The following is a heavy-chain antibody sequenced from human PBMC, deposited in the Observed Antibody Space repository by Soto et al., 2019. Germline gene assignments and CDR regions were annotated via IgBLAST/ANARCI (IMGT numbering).Heavy chain of an antibody. D-gene: IGHD3-10*01. CDR2: IYYSGNI. J-gene: IGHJ4*02. CDR1: GGSISSSSYY. Sequence: SVTLSLTCTFSGGSISSSSYYWGWIRQPPGKGLEWIGTIYYSGNIYYNPSLKSRVTISVDTAKNQFSLKLSSVTAADTAVYYCARQFYFGSGSYFNWPFDFWGQGTLVTVSS. CDR3: ARQFYFGSGSYFNWPFDF. V-gene: IGHV4-39*01.